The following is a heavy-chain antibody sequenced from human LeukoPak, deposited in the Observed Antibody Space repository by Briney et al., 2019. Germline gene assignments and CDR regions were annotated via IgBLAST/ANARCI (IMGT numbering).Heavy chain of an antibody. V-gene: IGHV4-59*01. J-gene: IGHJ4*02. CDR3: AREGDGELLFLDY. CDR2: IYYSGST. Sequence: SETLSLTCTVSGGSISSYYWSWIRQPPGKGLEWIGYIYYSGSTNYNPSLKSRVTISVDTSKNQFSLKLSSVTAADTAVYYCAREGDGELLFLDYWGQGTLVTVSS. CDR1: GGSISSYY. D-gene: IGHD1-26*01.